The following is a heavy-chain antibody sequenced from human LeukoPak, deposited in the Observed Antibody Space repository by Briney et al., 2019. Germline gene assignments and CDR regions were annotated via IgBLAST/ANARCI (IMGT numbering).Heavy chain of an antibody. CDR2: INPNSGGT. V-gene: IGHV1-2*02. CDR3: AREPATAMNWFDP. CDR1: GYTFTGYY. D-gene: IGHD2-2*01. J-gene: IGHJ5*02. Sequence: ASVKVSCKASGYTFTGYYMHWVRQAPGQGLERMGWINPNSGGTNYAQKFQGRVTMTRDTSISTAYMELSRLRSDDTAVYYCAREPATAMNWFDPWGQGTLVTVSS.